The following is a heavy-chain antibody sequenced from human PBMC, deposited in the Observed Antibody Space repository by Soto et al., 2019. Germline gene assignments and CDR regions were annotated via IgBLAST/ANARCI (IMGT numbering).Heavy chain of an antibody. CDR1: GFTFSSYG. V-gene: IGHV3-33*01. Sequence: GGSLRLSCAASGFTFSSYGMHWVRQAPGKGLEWVAVIWYDGSNKYYADSVKGRFTNSRDNSKNTLYLQMNSLRAEDTAVYYCARDRVAARPGYYYGMDVWGQGTTVTVSS. CDR3: ARDRVAARPGYYYGMDV. D-gene: IGHD6-6*01. CDR2: IWYDGSNK. J-gene: IGHJ6*02.